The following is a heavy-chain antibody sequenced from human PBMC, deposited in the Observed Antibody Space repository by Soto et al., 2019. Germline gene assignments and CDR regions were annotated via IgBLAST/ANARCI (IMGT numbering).Heavy chain of an antibody. Sequence: PSETLSLTCTVSGGSISSGGSYWGWIRQHPGKGLEWIGYIDNSGTSYYNPSLKSRLTISVDTSNNQFSLHLSSVTAADTAVYYCARVGISGTIDAFDIWGQGTMVTVSS. D-gene: IGHD1-20*01. J-gene: IGHJ3*02. V-gene: IGHV4-31*03. CDR3: ARVGISGTIDAFDI. CDR2: IDNSGTS. CDR1: GGSISSGGSY.